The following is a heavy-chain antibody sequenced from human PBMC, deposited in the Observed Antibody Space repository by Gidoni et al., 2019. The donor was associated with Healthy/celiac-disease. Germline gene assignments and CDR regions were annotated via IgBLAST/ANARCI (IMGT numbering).Heavy chain of an antibody. J-gene: IGHJ1*01. CDR2: ISGSGGST. V-gene: IGHV3-23*01. D-gene: IGHD5-12*01. CDR3: ATGRATRRTEYFQH. CDR1: GFTFSSYA. Sequence: EVQLLESGGGLVPPGGSLRLSCAASGFTFSSYAMSWVRQAPGKGLVWVSAISGSGGSTYYADSVKGRFTISRDNSKNTLYLQMNSLRAEDTAVYYCATGRATRRTEYFQHWGQGTLVTVSS.